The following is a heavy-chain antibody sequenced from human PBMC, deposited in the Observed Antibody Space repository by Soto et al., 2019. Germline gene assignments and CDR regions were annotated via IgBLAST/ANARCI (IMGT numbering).Heavy chain of an antibody. CDR2: ISGSGGST. V-gene: IGHV3-23*01. D-gene: IGHD3-10*01. CDR1: GFAFSSDA. J-gene: IGHJ5*02. CDR3: ARELLWFGELSHDGRFDP. Sequence: GSLRLSCAASGFAFSSDAMSWVRQAPGKGLEWVSAISGSGGSTYYADSVKGRFTISRDNSKNTLYLQMNSLRAEDTAVYYCARELLWFGELSHDGRFDPWGQGTLVTVSS.